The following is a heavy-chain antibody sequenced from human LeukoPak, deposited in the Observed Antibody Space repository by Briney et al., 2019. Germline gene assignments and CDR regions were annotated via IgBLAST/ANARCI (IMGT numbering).Heavy chain of an antibody. Sequence: PGGSLRLSCVASGFTFSTYSMNWVRQAPGKGLEWVSYISSSSSTIYYADSVKGRFTISRDNAKNSLYLQMNSLRDEDTAVYYCAKDSDYYHSSGYYYAYFQHWGQGTLVTVSS. CDR2: ISSSSSTI. CDR1: GFTFSTYS. D-gene: IGHD3-22*01. CDR3: AKDSDYYHSSGYYYAYFQH. V-gene: IGHV3-48*02. J-gene: IGHJ1*01.